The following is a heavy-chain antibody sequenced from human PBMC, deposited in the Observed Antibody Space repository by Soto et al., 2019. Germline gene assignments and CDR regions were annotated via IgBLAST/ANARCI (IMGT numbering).Heavy chain of an antibody. J-gene: IGHJ5*02. D-gene: IGHD3-3*01. CDR3: ATRITIFGVVITNWFDP. CDR1: GFTFSSYA. CDR2: ISGSGGST. V-gene: IGHV3-23*01. Sequence: QSGGSLRLSCAASGFTFSSYAMTWVRQAPGKGLEWVSAISGSGGSTYYADSVKGRFTISRDNSKNTLYLQMNSLRAGDTAVYYCATRITIFGVVITNWFDPWGQGTLGTVSS.